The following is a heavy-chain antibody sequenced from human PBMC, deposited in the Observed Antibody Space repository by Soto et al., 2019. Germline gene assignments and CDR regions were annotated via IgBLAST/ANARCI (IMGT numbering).Heavy chain of an antibody. V-gene: IGHV4-34*01. J-gene: IGHJ5*02. CDR3: ARYQWNPGAFDP. Sequence: QVQLQQWGAGLLKPSETLSLTCAVYGGSLSDYYWNWLRQPPGKGLAWSGEVNHRGSSSYNPSLNSRVDISVDTAMTQFSLKLRSVTAADTTVYYCARYQWNPGAFDPWGPGTQVIVSS. CDR2: VNHRGSS. CDR1: GGSLSDYY. D-gene: IGHD1-20*01.